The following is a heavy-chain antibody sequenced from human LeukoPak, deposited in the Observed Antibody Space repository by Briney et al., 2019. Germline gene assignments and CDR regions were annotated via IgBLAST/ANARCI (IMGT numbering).Heavy chain of an antibody. Sequence: GASVKVSCKASGYIFTNYYIHWVRQALGQGLEWMGIINPGGGSTNYAQKFQGRVTMTRDTSTSTVYMELSSLRSVDTAVYYCARDFGKYYLHKGCSFDIWGQGTMVTVSS. D-gene: IGHD3-10*01. CDR3: ARDFGKYYLHKGCSFDI. J-gene: IGHJ3*02. CDR1: GYIFTNYY. CDR2: INPGGGST. V-gene: IGHV1-46*01.